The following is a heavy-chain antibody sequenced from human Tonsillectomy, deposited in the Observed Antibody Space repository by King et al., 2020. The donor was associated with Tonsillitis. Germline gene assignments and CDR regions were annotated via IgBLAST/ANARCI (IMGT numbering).Heavy chain of an antibody. V-gene: IGHV3-9*01. D-gene: IGHD1-26*01. CDR1: GFTFDDYA. CDR2: ISWNSGRI. Sequence: VQLVESGGGLVQPDWSLRLSWAASGFTFDDYAMHWVRLAPGKGLEWVSGISWNSGRINYADSVKGRFTISRDNAKNSLYLQMSSLRAEDTAFYYCAKDLGGSGNYPAYYFDYWGQGTLVTVSS. CDR3: AKDLGGSGNYPAYYFDY. J-gene: IGHJ4*02.